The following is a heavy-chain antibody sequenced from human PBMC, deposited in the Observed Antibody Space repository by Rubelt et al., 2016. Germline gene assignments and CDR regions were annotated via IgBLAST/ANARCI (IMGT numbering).Heavy chain of an antibody. D-gene: IGHD2-2*01. J-gene: IGHJ2*01. CDR2: IDWDDDK. CDR1: GFSLSTSGVG. V-gene: IGHV2-70*04. Sequence: QITLKESGPTLVKPTQTLTLTCTFSGFSLSTSGVGVGWIRQPPGKALEWLARIDWDDDKYYSTSLKTRLTISKDTSKNQVVLTMTNMDPVDTATYYCARTRTLYGYFDIWGRGTLVTVSS. CDR3: ARTRTLYGYFDI.